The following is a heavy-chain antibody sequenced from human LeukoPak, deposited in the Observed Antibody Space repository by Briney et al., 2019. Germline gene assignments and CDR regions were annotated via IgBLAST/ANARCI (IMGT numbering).Heavy chain of an antibody. J-gene: IGHJ4*02. V-gene: IGHV3-30-3*01. Sequence: GGSLRLSCAASGFTFSSYAMHWVRHAPGEGLEWVALISYDGSNKYYAESVKGRFTISRDNSKNTLYLQMNSLRAGDTAVYYCARQEGENWGQFDYWGQGTLVTVSS. CDR1: GFTFSSYA. CDR3: ARQEGENWGQFDY. CDR2: ISYDGSNK. D-gene: IGHD7-27*01.